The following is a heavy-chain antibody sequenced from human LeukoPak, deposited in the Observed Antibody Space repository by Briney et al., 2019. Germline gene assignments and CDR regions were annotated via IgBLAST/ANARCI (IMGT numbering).Heavy chain of an antibody. CDR1: GYTFTGYY. CDR2: INPNSGGT. J-gene: IGHJ4*02. CDR3: ARSSTRGVRSNDY. V-gene: IGHV1-2*02. D-gene: IGHD3-10*01. Sequence: GASVKDSCKASGYTFTGYYMHWVRQAPGQGLEWMGWINPNSGGTNYAQKFQGRVTMTRDTSISTAYMELSRLRSDDTAVYYCARSSTRGVRSNDYWGQGTLVTVSS.